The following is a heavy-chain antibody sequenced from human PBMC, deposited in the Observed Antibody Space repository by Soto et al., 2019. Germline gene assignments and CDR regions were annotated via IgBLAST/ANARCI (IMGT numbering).Heavy chain of an antibody. CDR1: GFTFSSYA. CDR2: ISYDGSNK. J-gene: IGHJ6*02. V-gene: IGHV3-30-3*01. CDR3: AREGPIRSGRDYYYGMDV. Sequence: PGGSLRLSCAASGFTFSSYAMHWVRQAPGKGLEWVAVISYDGSNKYYADSVKGRFTISRDNSKNTLYLQMNSLRAEDTAVYYCAREGPIRSGRDYYYGMDVWGQGTTVTVSS. D-gene: IGHD3-10*01.